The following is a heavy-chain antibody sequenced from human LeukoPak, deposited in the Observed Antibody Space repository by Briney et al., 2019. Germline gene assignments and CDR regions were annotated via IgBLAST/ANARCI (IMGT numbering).Heavy chain of an antibody. D-gene: IGHD4-17*01. J-gene: IGHJ5*02. CDR1: GGSISSYY. Sequence: SETLSLTCTVSGGSISSYYWSWIRQPAGKGLEWIGRIYTSGSTNYNPSLKSRVTMSVDTSKNQFSLKLSSVTAADTAVYYCARDVGDYGDYGNWFDPWGQGTLVTVSS. CDR2: IYTSGST. CDR3: ARDVGDYGDYGNWFDP. V-gene: IGHV4-4*07.